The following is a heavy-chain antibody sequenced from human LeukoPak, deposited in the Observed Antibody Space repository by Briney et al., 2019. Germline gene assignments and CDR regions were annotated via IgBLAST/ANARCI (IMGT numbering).Heavy chain of an antibody. J-gene: IGHJ4*02. D-gene: IGHD2-2*01. CDR3: VRIVVVPAAIVVYCSGGSCQIFDY. Sequence: SLRLSCAASGFIYSSYAMSWVRQAPWKGLEWVSAICGSGGNTYYADSVKGRFTIPRDNSKNTLYLQMNSLRAEGTGVYYCVRIVVVPAAIVVYCSGGSCQIFDYWGQGTLVTVS. CDR1: GFIYSSYA. CDR2: ICGSGGNT. V-gene: IGHV3-23*01.